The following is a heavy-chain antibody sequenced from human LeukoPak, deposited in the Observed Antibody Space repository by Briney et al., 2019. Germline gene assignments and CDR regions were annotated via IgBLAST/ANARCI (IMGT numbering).Heavy chain of an antibody. D-gene: IGHD1-26*01. CDR2: ISYDGSNK. J-gene: IGHJ6*03. V-gene: IGHV3-30-3*01. Sequence: GRSLRLSCAASGFTFSSYAMHWVRQAPGKGLEWVAVISYDGSNKYYADSVKGRFTISRDNSKNTLYLEMNSLRAEDTAVYYCARDRSGAHYYMDVWGKGATVTVSS. CDR3: ARDRSGAHYYMDV. CDR1: GFTFSSYA.